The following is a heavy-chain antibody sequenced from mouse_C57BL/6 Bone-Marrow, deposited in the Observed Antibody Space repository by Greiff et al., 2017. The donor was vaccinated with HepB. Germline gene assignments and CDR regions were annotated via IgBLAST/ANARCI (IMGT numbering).Heavy chain of an antibody. J-gene: IGHJ1*03. CDR1: GFSLTSYG. D-gene: IGHD1-1*01. V-gene: IGHV2-2*01. Sequence: VKLMESGPGLVQPSQSLSITCTVSGFSLTSYGVHWVRQSPGKGLEWLGVIWSGGSTDYNAAFISRLSISKDNSKSQVFFKMNSLQADDTAIYYCASHITTVVYFDVWGTGTTVTVSS. CDR2: IWSGGST. CDR3: ASHITTVVYFDV.